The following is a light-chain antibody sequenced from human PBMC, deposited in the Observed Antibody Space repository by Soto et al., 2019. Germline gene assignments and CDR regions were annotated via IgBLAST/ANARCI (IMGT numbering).Light chain of an antibody. CDR1: KLGDKY. CDR3: QAWDSSTAV. Sequence: SYELTQPPSVSVSPGQTASITCSGDKLGDKYACWYQQKPGQSPVLVIYQDSKRPSGIPPRFSGSNSGNTATLTISGTQAMEEADYYCQAWDSSTAVFGTGTKLTVL. CDR2: QDS. J-gene: IGLJ1*01. V-gene: IGLV3-1*01.